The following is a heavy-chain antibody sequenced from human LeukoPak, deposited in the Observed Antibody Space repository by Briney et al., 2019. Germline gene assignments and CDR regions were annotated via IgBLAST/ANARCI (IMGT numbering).Heavy chain of an antibody. V-gene: IGHV4-59*01. CDR2: IYYSGST. Sequence: SETLSLTCTVSGGSISSYYWSWIRQPPGKGLEWIGYIYYSGSTNYNPSLKSRITISLDTSKNQFSLKLSSVTAADTAVYYCARVLWSTSHYYYYYMDVWGKGTTVTISS. D-gene: IGHD3-10*01. CDR1: GGSISSYY. CDR3: ARVLWSTSHYYYYYMDV. J-gene: IGHJ6*03.